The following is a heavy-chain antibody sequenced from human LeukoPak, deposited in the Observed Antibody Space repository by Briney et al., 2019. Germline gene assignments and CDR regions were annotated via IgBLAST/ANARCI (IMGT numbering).Heavy chain of an antibody. CDR3: ARDKDTAMVINGNYYYMDV. Sequence: ASVKVSCKASGYTFTSYGISWVRQAPGQGLEWMGWISPNSGGTNYAQKFQGRVTMTRDASISTAYMELSRLRSDDTAVYYCARDKDTAMVINGNYYYMDVWGKGTTVTISS. J-gene: IGHJ6*03. V-gene: IGHV1-2*02. CDR1: GYTFTSYG. CDR2: ISPNSGGT. D-gene: IGHD5-18*01.